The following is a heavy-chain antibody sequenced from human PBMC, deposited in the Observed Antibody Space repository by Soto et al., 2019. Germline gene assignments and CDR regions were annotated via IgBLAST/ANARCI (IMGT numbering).Heavy chain of an antibody. D-gene: IGHD1-26*01. Sequence: PGGSLRLSCAASGFTFSTYVMAWVRQAPGKGLEWVSAIDGDGGDTFFADFVKGRFTMSRDNSKNTVYLHMRSLTAEDTALYYCARGRLAVGSDWFDSWGPGTLVTVSS. CDR3: ARGRLAVGSDWFDS. J-gene: IGHJ5*01. CDR1: GFTFSTYV. CDR2: IDGDGGDT. V-gene: IGHV3-23*01.